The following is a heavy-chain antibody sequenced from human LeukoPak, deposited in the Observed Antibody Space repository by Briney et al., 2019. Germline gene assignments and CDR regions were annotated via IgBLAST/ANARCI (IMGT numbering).Heavy chain of an antibody. V-gene: IGHV4-34*01. CDR3: ARGGIVVVTAYDY. CDR1: GGSFSGYY. D-gene: IGHD2-21*02. Sequence: TLSLTCAVYGGSFSGYYWSWIRQPPGRGLEWIGEINHSGSTNYNPSLKSRVTISVDTSKNQFSLKLSSVTAADTAVYYCARGGIVVVTAYDYWGQGTLVTVSS. CDR2: INHSGST. J-gene: IGHJ4*02.